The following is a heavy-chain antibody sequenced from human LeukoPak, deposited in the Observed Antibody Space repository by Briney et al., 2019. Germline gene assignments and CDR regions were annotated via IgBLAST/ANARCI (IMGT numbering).Heavy chain of an antibody. J-gene: IGHJ5*02. CDR3: AREKTTVTTDWFDP. D-gene: IGHD4-11*01. V-gene: IGHV3-7*01. Sequence: PGGSLRLSCAASGFTFSSYWMSWVRQAPGKGLEWVANIKQDGSEKYYVDSVKGRFTISRDNAKNSLYLQMNSPRAEDTAVYYCAREKTTVTTDWFDPWGQGTLVTVSS. CDR1: GFTFSSYW. CDR2: IKQDGSEK.